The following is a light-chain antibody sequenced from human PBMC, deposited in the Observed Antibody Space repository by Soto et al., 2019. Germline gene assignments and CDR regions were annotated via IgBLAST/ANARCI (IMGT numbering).Light chain of an antibody. J-gene: IGLJ2*01. CDR2: DNT. Sequence: QLVLTQPPSVSGAPGQRVTFSCTGSTSNIGAGYDVHWYQQLPGTAPKLLIYDNTNRPSGVPDRFSGSKSGTSASLAITGLQAEDEADYYCQSYDNSLSAWVFGGGTKLTVL. CDR3: QSYDNSLSAWV. CDR1: TSNIGAGYD. V-gene: IGLV1-40*01.